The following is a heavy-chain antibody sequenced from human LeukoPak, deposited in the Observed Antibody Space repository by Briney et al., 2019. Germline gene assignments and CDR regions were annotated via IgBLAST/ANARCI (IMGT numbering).Heavy chain of an antibody. CDR2: ISYDGSKT. CDR1: GFLFGSYA. Sequence: GRSMRLSCEGSGFLFGSYAMHWVRQAPGKGLEWVAIISYDGSKTDYVDSVKGRFIVSRDNSKNTVYLEMKSLTGGDTAVYFCTCLYPTRAPDDWSDRWDRNWFDPWGQGTQVIVSS. D-gene: IGHD3-9*01. CDR3: TCLYPTRAPDDWSDRWDRNWFDP. V-gene: IGHV3-30-3*01. J-gene: IGHJ5*02.